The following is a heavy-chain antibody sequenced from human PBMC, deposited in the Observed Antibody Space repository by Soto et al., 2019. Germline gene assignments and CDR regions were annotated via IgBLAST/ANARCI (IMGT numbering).Heavy chain of an antibody. CDR2: ISGRGGGT. V-gene: IGHV3-23*01. CDR1: GFTFSSYA. D-gene: IGHD3-16*01. CDR3: ANSPPWAI. Sequence: EVQLLESGGGLVQPGGSLRLSCAASGFTFSSYAMSWVRQAPGKGLELVSAISGRGGGTYYADYVKGRFTISRDNSKNTLYLHMNSLRAEDTAVYYCANSPPWAIWGQGTLVTFSS. J-gene: IGHJ4*02.